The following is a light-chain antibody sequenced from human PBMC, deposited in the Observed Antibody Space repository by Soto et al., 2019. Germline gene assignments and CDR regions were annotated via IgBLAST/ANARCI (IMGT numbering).Light chain of an antibody. J-gene: IGKJ1*01. CDR3: QQYNSYPWT. V-gene: IGKV1-5*01. CDR2: DAS. Sequence: DIRMTQSPSTLSASVGDRVTITCRASQSISSWLAWYQQKPGKAPKVLIFDASSLESGVPSRFSGSGSGTEFTLTISSLQPDDFATYYCQQYNSYPWTFGQGTKVDI. CDR1: QSISSW.